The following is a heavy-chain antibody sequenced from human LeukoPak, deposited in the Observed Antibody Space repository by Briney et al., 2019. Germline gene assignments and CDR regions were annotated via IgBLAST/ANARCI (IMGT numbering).Heavy chain of an antibody. CDR3: ARDGDLVGATYFDY. D-gene: IGHD1-26*01. CDR1: GFTFSSYS. V-gene: IGHV3-21*01. CDR2: ISSSSSYI. Sequence: SGGSLRLSCAASGFTFSSYSMNWVRQAPGKGLEWVSSISSSSSYIYYADSVKGRFTISRDNAKNSLYLQMNSLRAEDTAVYYCARDGDLVGATYFDYWGQGTLVTVSS. J-gene: IGHJ4*02.